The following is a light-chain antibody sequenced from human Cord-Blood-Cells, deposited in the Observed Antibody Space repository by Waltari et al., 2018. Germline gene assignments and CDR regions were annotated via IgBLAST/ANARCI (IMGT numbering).Light chain of an antibody. J-gene: IGLJ3*02. CDR2: EGS. Sequence: QSALTQPASVSGSPGQSITISCTGTSSAVGSYNLVSWYQQHPGKAPKLIIYEGSKRPSGVSNRFSGSKSGNTASLTISGLQAEDEADYYCCSYAGSSSVFGGGTKLTVL. V-gene: IGLV2-23*01. CDR1: SSAVGSYNL. CDR3: CSYAGSSSV.